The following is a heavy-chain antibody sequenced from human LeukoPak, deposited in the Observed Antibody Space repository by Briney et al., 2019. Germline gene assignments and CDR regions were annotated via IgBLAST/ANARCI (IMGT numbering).Heavy chain of an antibody. Sequence: ASVKVSCKASGYTFTSYYMHWVRQAPGQGLEWMGIINPSGGSTSYAQKFQGRVTMTRDTSTSTVYMELSSLRSEDTAVYYCALWSIAARPFDYWGQGTLVTVSS. J-gene: IGHJ4*02. CDR1: GYTFTSYY. D-gene: IGHD6-6*01. CDR2: INPSGGST. V-gene: IGHV1-46*01. CDR3: ALWSIAARPFDY.